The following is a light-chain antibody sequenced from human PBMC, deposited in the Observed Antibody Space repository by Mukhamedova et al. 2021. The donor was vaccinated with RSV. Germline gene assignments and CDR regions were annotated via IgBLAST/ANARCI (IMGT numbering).Light chain of an antibody. V-gene: IGKV3-20*01. Sequence: GERATLSCRASQSVSSSYLAWYQQKPGQAPRLLIYGASSRATGIPDRFSGSGSGTDFTLTISRLEPEDFAVYYCQQYGISPLTFGG. CDR1: QSVSSSY. J-gene: IGKJ4*01. CDR2: GAS. CDR3: QQYGISPLT.